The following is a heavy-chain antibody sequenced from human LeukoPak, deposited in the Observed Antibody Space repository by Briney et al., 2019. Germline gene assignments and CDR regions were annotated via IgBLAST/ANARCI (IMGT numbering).Heavy chain of an antibody. V-gene: IGHV4-38-2*02. D-gene: IGHD3-22*01. CDR2: FYHGGST. Sequence: SETLSLTCTVSGYSISTGYYWDWIRQPPGKGLEWIGTFYHGGSTYYNPSLKSRVTISVDKSKNQFSLKLSSVTAADTAVYYCARGRMYYYDSTGYSALDYWGQGTLVTVSS. CDR1: GYSISTGYY. CDR3: ARGRMYYYDSTGYSALDY. J-gene: IGHJ4*02.